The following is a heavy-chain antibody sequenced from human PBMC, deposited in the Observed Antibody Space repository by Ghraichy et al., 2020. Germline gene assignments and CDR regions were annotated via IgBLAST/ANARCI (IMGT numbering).Heavy chain of an antibody. Sequence: GGSLRLSCAASGFTLSSYWMHWVRQPPGKGPVWVSRINRDGSSTSYADSVAGRFIISRDNAKNTLYLQMNGLRDEDTAVYYCARYYADYETLDPWGQGTLVTVSS. D-gene: IGHD3-16*01. V-gene: IGHV3-74*01. CDR3: ARYYADYETLDP. CDR2: INRDGSST. J-gene: IGHJ5*02. CDR1: GFTLSSYW.